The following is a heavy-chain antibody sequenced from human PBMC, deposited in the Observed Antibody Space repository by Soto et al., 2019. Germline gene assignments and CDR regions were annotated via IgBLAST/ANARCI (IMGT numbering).Heavy chain of an antibody. CDR3: AKDLSVVAALMDV. Sequence: PGGSLRLSCTASGFNFSSYAMSWVRQAPGKGLEWVSAISGSGGSTYYADSVKGRFTISRDNSKNTLYLQMNSLRAEDTAVYYCAKDLSVVAALMDVWGQGTTVTVSS. J-gene: IGHJ6*02. D-gene: IGHD2-15*01. V-gene: IGHV3-23*01. CDR2: ISGSGGST. CDR1: GFNFSSYA.